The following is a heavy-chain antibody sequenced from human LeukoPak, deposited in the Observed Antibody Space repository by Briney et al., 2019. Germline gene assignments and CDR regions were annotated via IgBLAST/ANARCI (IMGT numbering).Heavy chain of an antibody. CDR3: ARTPRFLEWLLFDY. CDR1: DEVITSNNW. J-gene: IGHJ4*02. CDR2: IFHSGTT. V-gene: IGHV4-4*02. Sequence: SETLSLTCTVSDEVITSNNWWSWVRQSPGKGLEWIGEIFHSGTTRYKASLESRVTMLLDKSKNQFSLKLSSVTAADTAVYYCARTPRFLEWLLFDYWGQGTLVTVSS. D-gene: IGHD3-3*01.